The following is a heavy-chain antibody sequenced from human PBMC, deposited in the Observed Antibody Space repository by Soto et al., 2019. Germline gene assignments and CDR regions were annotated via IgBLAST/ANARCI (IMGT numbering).Heavy chain of an antibody. CDR2: IKQDGSEK. CDR1: GFTFSSYW. Sequence: GESLKISCAASGFTFSSYWMSWVRQAPGKGLEWVANIKQDGSEKYYVDSVKGRFTISRDNAKNSLYLQMNSLRAEDTAVYYCASSQVTTRANWFDPWGQGTLVTVSS. J-gene: IGHJ5*02. CDR3: ASSQVTTRANWFDP. D-gene: IGHD4-4*01. V-gene: IGHV3-7*01.